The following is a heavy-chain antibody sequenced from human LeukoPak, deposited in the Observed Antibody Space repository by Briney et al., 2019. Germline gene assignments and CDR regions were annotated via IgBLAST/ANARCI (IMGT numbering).Heavy chain of an antibody. D-gene: IGHD6-13*01. CDR2: ISSSGSTI. CDR1: GFTFSSYE. Sequence: GGSLRLSCAASGFTFSSYEMNWVRQAPGKGLEWVSYISSSGSTIYYANSVKGRFTISRHNAKNSVYLQMNSLRVDDTALYYXXXDATTAVGWVYMDVWGKGTTVTISS. J-gene: IGHJ6*03. V-gene: IGHV3-48*03. CDR3: XXDATTAVGWVYMDV.